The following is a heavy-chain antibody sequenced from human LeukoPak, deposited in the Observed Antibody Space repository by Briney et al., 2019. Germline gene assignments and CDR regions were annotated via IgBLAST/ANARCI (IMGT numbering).Heavy chain of an antibody. CDR1: GGSISSYY. V-gene: IGHV4-59*01. J-gene: IGHJ6*02. D-gene: IGHD2-2*01. Sequence: PSETLSLTCTVSGGSISSYYWSWIRQPPGKGLEWIGYIYYSGSTNYNPSLRSRVAISVDTSKHQFSLQLSSVTAADTAVYYCARAQLNLVVDFWMDVWGQGTTVTVSS. CDR3: ARAQLNLVVDFWMDV. CDR2: IYYSGST.